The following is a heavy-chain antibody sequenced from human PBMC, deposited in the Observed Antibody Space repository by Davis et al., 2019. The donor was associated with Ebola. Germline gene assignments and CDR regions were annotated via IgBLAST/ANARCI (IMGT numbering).Heavy chain of an antibody. CDR2: INHSGST. CDR3: ARCLVAGALDY. J-gene: IGHJ4*02. Sequence: PSETLSLTCAVYAGSFSGYYWSWIRQPPGKGLEWIGEINHSGSTTYNPSFKSRVTIPVDTSKNQFSLKLSSVTGADTAVYCCARCLVAGALDYWVQGTLVTVSS. V-gene: IGHV4-34*01. CDR1: AGSFSGYY. D-gene: IGHD6-19*01.